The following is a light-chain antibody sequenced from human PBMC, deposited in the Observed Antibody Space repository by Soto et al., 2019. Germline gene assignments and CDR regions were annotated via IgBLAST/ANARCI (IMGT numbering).Light chain of an antibody. Sequence: EIVLTQSPGSLSLSPGERATLSCRASQSVDSRFFAWYQQRPGQAPRLLIYGAFRMATGIPDRFTGSGSGTDFTLTISGLEPEDFALYYCQQYDSSVTFGLGTKVEIK. CDR1: QSVDSRF. J-gene: IGKJ1*01. CDR2: GAF. CDR3: QQYDSSVT. V-gene: IGKV3-20*01.